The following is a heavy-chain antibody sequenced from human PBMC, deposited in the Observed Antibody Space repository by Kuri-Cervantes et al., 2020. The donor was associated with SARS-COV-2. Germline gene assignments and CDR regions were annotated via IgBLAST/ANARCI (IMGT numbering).Heavy chain of an antibody. CDR1: GFTFSSYS. CDR2: ISSSSSYI. D-gene: IGHD3-10*01. CDR3: AVPKGNDYYGSGSYDY. Sequence: GGSLRLSCAASGFTFSSYSMNWVRQAPGKGLEWVSSISSSSSYIYYADSVKVRFTISRDNAKNSLYLQMNSLRAEDTAVYYCAVPKGNDYYGSGSYDYWGQGTLVTVSS. V-gene: IGHV3-21*01. J-gene: IGHJ4*02.